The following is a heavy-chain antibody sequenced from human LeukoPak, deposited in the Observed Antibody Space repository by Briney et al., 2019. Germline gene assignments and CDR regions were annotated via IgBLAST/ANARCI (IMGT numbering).Heavy chain of an antibody. J-gene: IGHJ6*04. CDR3: ARNSGSYMNLYYYYGMDV. V-gene: IGHV3-48*03. CDR2: ISSSGSTI. Sequence: GGFLRLSCAASGFTFSSYEMNWVRQAPGKGLEWVSYISSSGSTIYYADSVKGRFTISRDNAKNSLYLQMNSLRAEDTAVYYCARNSGSYMNLYYYYGMDVWGKGTTVTVSS. D-gene: IGHD3-10*01. CDR1: GFTFSSYE.